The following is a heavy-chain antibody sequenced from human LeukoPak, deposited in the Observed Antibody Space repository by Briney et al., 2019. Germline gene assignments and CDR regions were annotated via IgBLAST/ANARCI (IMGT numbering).Heavy chain of an antibody. CDR2: IYHSGST. CDR1: GYSISSGYY. J-gene: IGHJ4*02. V-gene: IGHV4-38-2*01. CDR3: ASGTYSNSFAY. Sequence: ASETLSLTCAFSGYSISSGYYWGWIRQPPGKGVEWIGSIYHSGSTYYNPSLKSRVTISVGTSKNQFSLKLSSVTAADTAVYYCASGTYSNSFAYWGQGTLVTVSS. D-gene: IGHD4-11*01.